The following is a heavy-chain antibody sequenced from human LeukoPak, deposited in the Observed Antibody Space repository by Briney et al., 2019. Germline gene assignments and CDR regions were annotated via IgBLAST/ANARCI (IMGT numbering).Heavy chain of an antibody. CDR3: ARGIRGYYYYYMDV. V-gene: IGHV1-69*05. J-gene: IGHJ6*03. CDR1: GGTFSSYP. CDR2: IIPIFGTT. Sequence: ASVKVSCKASGGTFSSYPISWVRQAPGQGLEWMGGIIPIFGTTNYAQKFQGRVTITTDESTSTAYMELNSLRSEDTAVYYCARGIRGYYYYYMDVWGKGTTVTVSS.